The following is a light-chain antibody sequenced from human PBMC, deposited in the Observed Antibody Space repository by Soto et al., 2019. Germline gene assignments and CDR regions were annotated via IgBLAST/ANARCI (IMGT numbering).Light chain of an antibody. CDR2: DVS. J-gene: IGLJ3*02. V-gene: IGLV2-11*01. CDR1: SSDVGGYNY. Sequence: QSALTQPRSVSGSPGQSVTISCTGTSSDVGGYNYVSWYQQHAGKAPKLRIYDVSKRPSGVPDRFSGSKSGNTASLTISGLQAEDEAEYYCCSYAGSNNLVFGGGTKVTVL. CDR3: CSYAGSNNLV.